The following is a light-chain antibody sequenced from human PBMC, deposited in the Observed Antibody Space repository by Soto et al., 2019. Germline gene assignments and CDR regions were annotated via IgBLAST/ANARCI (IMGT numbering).Light chain of an antibody. V-gene: IGKV1-27*01. J-gene: IGKJ1*01. CDR1: QGIGNS. CDR3: QKYDSAPWT. Sequence: IQMTQSPSSLSASVGDRVIITCRASQGIGNSLAWYQQKAGRVPKLLMHSASTLLSGVPSRFSGSGSGTDFTLTFSSLQAEDVATYYCQKYDSAPWTFGQGTKVEIK. CDR2: SAS.